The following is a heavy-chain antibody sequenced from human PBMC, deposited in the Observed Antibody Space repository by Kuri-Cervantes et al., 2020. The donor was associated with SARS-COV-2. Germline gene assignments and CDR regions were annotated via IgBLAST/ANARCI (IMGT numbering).Heavy chain of an antibody. J-gene: IGHJ4*02. CDR3: ARDLRLGKSLDY. CDR1: GFTFDDYA. D-gene: IGHD7-27*01. CDR2: ISSSSSYI. Sequence: GESLKISCAASGFTFDDYAMHWVRQAPGKGLEWVSSISSSSSYIYYADSEKSRFTISRDNAKNSLYLQMSSLRAEDTAVYYCARDLRLGKSLDYWGQGTLVTVSS. V-gene: IGHV3-21*01.